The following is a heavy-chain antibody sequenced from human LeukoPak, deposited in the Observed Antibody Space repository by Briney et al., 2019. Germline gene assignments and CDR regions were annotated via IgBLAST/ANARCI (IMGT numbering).Heavy chain of an antibody. Sequence: GGSLRLSCAASGFSFNDYGMSWVRQAPGQGPEWVSGITWNGGSADYAASVKGRFTISRVNARNSLYLQLGSLTTVDTAVYYCAKVRFGTEWYSSDAFALWGQGTLVTVAS. CDR1: GFSFNDYG. D-gene: IGHD2/OR15-2a*01. J-gene: IGHJ3*01. CDR3: AKVRFGTEWYSSDAFAL. CDR2: ITWNGGSA. V-gene: IGHV3-20*04.